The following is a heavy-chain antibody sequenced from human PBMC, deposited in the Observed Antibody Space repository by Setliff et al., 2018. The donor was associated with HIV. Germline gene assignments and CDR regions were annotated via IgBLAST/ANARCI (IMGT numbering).Heavy chain of an antibody. CDR3: ARVRWFGELFSAFGI. Sequence: QPGGSLRLSCAASGFTFSSYAMHWVRQAPGKGLEWVAVISYDGSNKYYADSVKGRFTISRDNSKNTLYLQMNSLRAEDTALYHCARVRWFGELFSAFGIWGQGTMVTVSS. V-gene: IGHV3-30-3*01. J-gene: IGHJ3*02. CDR1: GFTFSSYA. CDR2: ISYDGSNK. D-gene: IGHD3-10*01.